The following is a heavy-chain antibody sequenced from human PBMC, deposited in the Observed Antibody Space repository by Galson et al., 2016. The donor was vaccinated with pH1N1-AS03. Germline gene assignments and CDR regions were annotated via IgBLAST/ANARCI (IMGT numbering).Heavy chain of an antibody. J-gene: IGHJ4*02. Sequence: SLRLSCAVSQFFVGGFWMHWVRRAPGKGLVWVSRINGDGTMANYAGSVEGRFTVSRDNARNTLFLQMDRLTGDDTGVYYCAIADYGSGRILDYWGQGTLVTVSS. V-gene: IGHV3-74*01. CDR2: INGDGTMA. CDR1: QFFVGGFW. CDR3: AIADYGSGRILDY. D-gene: IGHD3-10*01.